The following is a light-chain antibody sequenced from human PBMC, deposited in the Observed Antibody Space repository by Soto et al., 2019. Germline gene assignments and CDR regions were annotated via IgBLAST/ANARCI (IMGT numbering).Light chain of an antibody. CDR1: SSNIGAGYD. CDR2: GNS. CDR3: QSYDSSLSGSV. Sequence: QSVLTQPPSVSGAPGQSVTISCTGSSSNIGAGYDVHWYQQLPGTAPKLLIYGNSNRPSGVPDRFSGSKSGTSASLAITGLQAEDEADYYCQSYDSSLSGSVFGGGTKLPVL. V-gene: IGLV1-40*01. J-gene: IGLJ2*01.